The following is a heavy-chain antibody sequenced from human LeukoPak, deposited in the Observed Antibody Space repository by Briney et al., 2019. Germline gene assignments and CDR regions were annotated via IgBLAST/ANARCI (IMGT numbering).Heavy chain of an antibody. CDR2: INHFGST. Sequence: SSESLSLTCAVYGGSFSGFYCSWIRHPPRKGLEWIGEINHFGSTNYNPSLKSRVNISGDTSKNQFSLKVNSVTAADTAVYYCARGHRATQTFYSYHYFDSWAQGILVTVSS. D-gene: IGHD5-18*01. J-gene: IGHJ4*02. CDR1: GGSFSGFY. V-gene: IGHV4-34*01. CDR3: ARGHRATQTFYSYHYFDS.